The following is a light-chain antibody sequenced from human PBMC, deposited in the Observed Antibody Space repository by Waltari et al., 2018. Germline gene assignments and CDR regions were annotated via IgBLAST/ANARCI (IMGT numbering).Light chain of an antibody. CDR1: QSISSW. CDR3: QQYKSYPYT. CDR2: KAS. Sequence: DIQMTQSPSTLAASVGDRVTVTCRASQSISSWLAWYQQKPGRAPKLLIYKASTLESGVPSRFSGSGSGTEFSLSISSLQPDDFATYYCQQYKSYPYTFGQGTHLEIK. J-gene: IGKJ2*01. V-gene: IGKV1-5*03.